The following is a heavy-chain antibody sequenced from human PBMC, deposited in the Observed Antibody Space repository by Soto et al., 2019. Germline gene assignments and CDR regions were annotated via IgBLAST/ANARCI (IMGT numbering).Heavy chain of an antibody. J-gene: IGHJ4*02. CDR3: ATESGSTYGYFDY. Sequence: SETLSLTCTVSGGPVTSDEDYWSWIRQSPRKGLEWIGYISNSGSTGYNPSLKTRLSMSVDRSKNQFTLRLTSVTAADTAVYFCATESGSTYGYFDYWGQEXQVTIYS. CDR1: GGPVTSDEDY. V-gene: IGHV4-30-4*01. CDR2: ISNSGST. D-gene: IGHD5-18*01.